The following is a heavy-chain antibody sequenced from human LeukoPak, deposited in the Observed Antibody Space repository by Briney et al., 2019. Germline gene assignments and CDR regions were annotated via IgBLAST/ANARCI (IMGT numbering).Heavy chain of an antibody. CDR2: FDPEDGET. Sequence: GASVKVSCKVSGYTLTELSMHWVRQAPGKGLEWMGGFDPEDGETIHAQKFQGRVTMTEDTSTDTAYMELSSLRSEDTAVYYCATGDYYDSSGYYDYWGQGTLVTVSS. V-gene: IGHV1-24*01. CDR1: GYTLTELS. CDR3: ATGDYYDSSGYYDY. J-gene: IGHJ4*02. D-gene: IGHD3-22*01.